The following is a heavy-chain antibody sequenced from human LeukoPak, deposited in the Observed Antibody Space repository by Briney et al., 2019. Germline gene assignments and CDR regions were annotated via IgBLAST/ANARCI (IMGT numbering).Heavy chain of an antibody. D-gene: IGHD7-27*01. Sequence: SQTLSLTCTVSGGPISSGDYYWSWIRQPPGKGLEWIGYIYYSGSTYYNPSLKSRVTISVDTSKNQFSPKLSSVTAADTAVYYCAKGVWAPRFDSWGQGTLVTVSS. V-gene: IGHV4-30-4*01. CDR3: AKGVWAPRFDS. CDR1: GGPISSGDYY. J-gene: IGHJ5*01. CDR2: IYYSGST.